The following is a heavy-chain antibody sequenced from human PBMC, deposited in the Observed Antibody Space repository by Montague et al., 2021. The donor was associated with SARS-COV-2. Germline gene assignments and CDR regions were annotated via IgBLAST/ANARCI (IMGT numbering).Heavy chain of an antibody. D-gene: IGHD2-2*01. CDR1: GGSFSDYY. CDR2: VNQSGTT. V-gene: IGHV4-34*01. J-gene: IGHJ3*01. Sequence: SETLSLTCAIYGGSFSDYYWSWIRQPPGKGLEWIGEVNQSGTTIYNPSVKSRVTISEDTSKNQFYLRLNSVTAADTAVYYCARGRRPVVVPGAARAGRAFDLWGQGTMVTVSS. CDR3: ARGRRPVVVPGAARAGRAFDL.